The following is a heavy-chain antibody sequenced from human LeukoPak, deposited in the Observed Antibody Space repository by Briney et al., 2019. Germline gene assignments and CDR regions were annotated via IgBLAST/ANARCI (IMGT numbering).Heavy chain of an antibody. Sequence: GGSLRLSCAASGFTFSSYGMHWVRQAPGKGLVWVSRINSDGSSTSYADSVKGRFTISRDNAKNTLYLQMNSLRAEDTAVYYCARERGSYYRSHQVDYWGQGTLVTVSS. V-gene: IGHV3-74*01. CDR3: ARERGSYYRSHQVDY. D-gene: IGHD1-26*01. CDR2: INSDGSST. J-gene: IGHJ4*02. CDR1: GFTFSSYG.